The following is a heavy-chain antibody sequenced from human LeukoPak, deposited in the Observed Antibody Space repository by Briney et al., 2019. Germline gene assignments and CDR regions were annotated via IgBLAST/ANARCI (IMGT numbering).Heavy chain of an antibody. CDR2: ISYDGSNK. Sequence: PGGSLRLSCVASGFTFSSYAMHWVRKAPGKGLGWVALISYDGSNKYYADSVKGRFTISRDNSKNTLYLQMNSLRAEDTAVYYCARGGVYSSGSYYLYYFDYWGQGTLVTVSS. D-gene: IGHD6-19*01. J-gene: IGHJ4*02. CDR3: ARGGVYSSGSYYLYYFDY. V-gene: IGHV3-30-3*01. CDR1: GFTFSSYA.